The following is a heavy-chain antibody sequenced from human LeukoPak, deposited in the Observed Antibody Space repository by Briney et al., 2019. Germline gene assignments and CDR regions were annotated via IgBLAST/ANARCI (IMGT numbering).Heavy chain of an antibody. Sequence: SETLSLTCAVYGGSFSGYYWSWIRQPPGKGLEWIGSIYYSGSTYYNPSLKSRVTISVDTSKNQFSLKLSSVAAADTAVYYCARHEGHYGSGSVDYWGQGTLVTVSS. CDR3: ARHEGHYGSGSVDY. J-gene: IGHJ4*02. CDR2: IYYSGST. D-gene: IGHD3-10*01. CDR1: GGSFSGYY. V-gene: IGHV4-34*01.